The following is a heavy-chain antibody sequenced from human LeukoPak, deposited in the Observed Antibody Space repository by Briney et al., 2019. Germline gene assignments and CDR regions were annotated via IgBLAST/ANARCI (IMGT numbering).Heavy chain of an antibody. J-gene: IGHJ4*02. CDR1: GYTFTAYY. Sequence: ASVKVSCKASGYTFTAYYMHWVRQAPGQGLEWMGWIDSKNGDTKYAQKFQSRLTITRDTSIGIAYTELRSLISDDTAVYYCARDAQTYYYDTSGYYFEYWGQGTLVTVSS. V-gene: IGHV1-2*02. CDR3: ARDAQTYYYDTSGYYFEY. D-gene: IGHD3-22*01. CDR2: IDSKNGDT.